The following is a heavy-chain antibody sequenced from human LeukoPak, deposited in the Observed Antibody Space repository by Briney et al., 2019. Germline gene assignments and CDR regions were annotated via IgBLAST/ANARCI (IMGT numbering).Heavy chain of an antibody. Sequence: GGSLRLSCAASGFTFSSYSMTWVRQAPGKGLEWVSYISSSSSTIYYADSVKGRFTISRDNAKNSLYLQMNSLRDEDTAVYYCARDGTLGDIVVVPAAMELDYWGQGTLVTVSS. V-gene: IGHV3-48*02. D-gene: IGHD2-2*01. CDR3: ARDGTLGDIVVVPAAMELDY. CDR2: ISSSSSTI. CDR1: GFTFSSYS. J-gene: IGHJ4*02.